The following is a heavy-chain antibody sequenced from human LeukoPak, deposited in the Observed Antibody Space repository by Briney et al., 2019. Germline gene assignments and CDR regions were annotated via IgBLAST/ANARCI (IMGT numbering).Heavy chain of an antibody. Sequence: SETLSLTCTVSGDSISSSSYYWGWIRQPPGEGLEWIGSIYYSGSTYYNPSLKSRVTISVDTSKNQFSLKLSSVTAADTAVYYCARDTPWFDPWGQGTLVTVSS. CDR3: ARDTPWFDP. J-gene: IGHJ5*02. V-gene: IGHV4-39*07. CDR2: IYYSGST. D-gene: IGHD2-15*01. CDR1: GDSISSSSYY.